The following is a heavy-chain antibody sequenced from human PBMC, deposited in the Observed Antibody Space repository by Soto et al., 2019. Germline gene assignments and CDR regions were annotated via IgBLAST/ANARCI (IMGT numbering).Heavy chain of an antibody. CDR1: GFTFSSYA. D-gene: IGHD3-3*01. J-gene: IGHJ4*02. Sequence: GGSLRLSCAASGFTFSSYAMSWVRQAPGKGLEWVSAISGSGGSTYYADSVKGRFTISRDNSKNTLYLQMNSLRAEDTAVYYCAKEVRATSFWSGYSEFDYWGQGTLVTVSS. V-gene: IGHV3-23*01. CDR3: AKEVRATSFWSGYSEFDY. CDR2: ISGSGGST.